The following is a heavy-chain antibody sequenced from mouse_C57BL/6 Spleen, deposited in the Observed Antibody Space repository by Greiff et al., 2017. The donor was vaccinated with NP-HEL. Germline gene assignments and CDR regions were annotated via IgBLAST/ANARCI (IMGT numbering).Heavy chain of an antibody. CDR1: GYTFTSYW. V-gene: IGHV1-61*01. CDR2: IYPSDSEN. CDR3: ARGYYGSAY. J-gene: IGHJ2*01. D-gene: IGHD1-1*01. Sequence: QVQLQQPGAELVRPGSSVKLSCKASGYTFTSYWMDWVKQRPGQGLEWIGNIYPSDSENHYNQKFKDKATLTVDKSSSTAYMQLSSLTSEDSAVYYCARGYYGSAYWGQGTTLTVSS.